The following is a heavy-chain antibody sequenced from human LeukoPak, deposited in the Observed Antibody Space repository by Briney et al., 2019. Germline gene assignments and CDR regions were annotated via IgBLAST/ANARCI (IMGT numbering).Heavy chain of an antibody. Sequence: PSETLSLTCTVSGDSLSHNYWSWTRQSPGKGLERIAFVHYTGTTHYNPSLRSRVTISMDTSKNQYSLRLRSVTAEDTAVYYCARQGGAFGPLDFWGLGTLVTVSS. CDR1: GDSLSHNY. J-gene: IGHJ4*02. CDR2: VHYTGTT. CDR3: ARQGGAFGPLDF. V-gene: IGHV4-59*08. D-gene: IGHD3/OR15-3a*01.